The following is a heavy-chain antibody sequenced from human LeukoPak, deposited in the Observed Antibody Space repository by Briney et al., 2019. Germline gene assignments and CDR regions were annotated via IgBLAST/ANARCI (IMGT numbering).Heavy chain of an antibody. D-gene: IGHD2-15*01. V-gene: IGHV3-30*02. Sequence: PGGSLRLSCAASGFTFSSYGMHWVRQAPGKGLEWVAFIRYDGSNKYYADSVKGRFTISRDNSKNTLYLQMNSLRAEDTAVYYCAKGQDIVAPFMDVWGKGTTVTISS. CDR1: GFTFSSYG. CDR2: IRYDGSNK. CDR3: AKGQDIVAPFMDV. J-gene: IGHJ6*03.